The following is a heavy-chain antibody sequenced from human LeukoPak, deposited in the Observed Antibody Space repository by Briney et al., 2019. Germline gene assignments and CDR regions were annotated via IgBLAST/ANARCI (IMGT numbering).Heavy chain of an antibody. CDR3: ARDDTDFIFFDY. CDR2: ISTYNGNT. V-gene: IGHV1-18*01. D-gene: IGHD3-22*01. Sequence: GASVKVSCKASGYTFTSYGISWVRQAPGQGLEWMGWISTYNGNTNYAQNLQGRVTMTTDTSTSTAYMELRSLRSDDTAVYYCARDDTDFIFFDYWGQGTLVTVSS. CDR1: GYTFTSYG. J-gene: IGHJ4*02.